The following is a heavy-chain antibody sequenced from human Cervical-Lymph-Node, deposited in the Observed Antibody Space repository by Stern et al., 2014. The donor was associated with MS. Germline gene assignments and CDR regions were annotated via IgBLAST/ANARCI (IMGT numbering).Heavy chain of an antibody. D-gene: IGHD5-18*01. Sequence: QLQLQESGPGLVKPSQTLSLTCTVSGGSISSGSDYWSWIRQPVGKGLEWIGRIHPSGRAFYTPSPKSRVTISTATSMNQFSLELNSATAADTAIYYCASGYRIFDYWGQGILVTVSS. CDR2: IHPSGRA. J-gene: IGHJ4*02. V-gene: IGHV4-61*02. CDR1: GGSISSGSDY. CDR3: ASGYRIFDY.